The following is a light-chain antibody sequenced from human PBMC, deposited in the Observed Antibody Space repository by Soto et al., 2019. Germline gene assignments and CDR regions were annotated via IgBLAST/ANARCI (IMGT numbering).Light chain of an antibody. CDR1: NIGSKS. Sequence: SYELTHPPSVSVAPGQTARITCERNNIGSKSVHWYQQKPGQAPVLVVYGDSDRPSGNPERSSGSNSENTATLTITRVEAGDEADYYCQGWDSSSDHVVFGGGTKLTVL. J-gene: IGLJ2*01. V-gene: IGLV3-21*02. CDR2: GDS. CDR3: QGWDSSSDHVV.